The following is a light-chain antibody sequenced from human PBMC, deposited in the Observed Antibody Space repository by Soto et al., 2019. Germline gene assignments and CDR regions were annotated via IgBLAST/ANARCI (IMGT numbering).Light chain of an antibody. J-gene: IGLJ3*02. V-gene: IGLV7-46*01. CDR3: LLSYSGAWV. Sequence: QAVVTQEPSLTVSPGGTVALTCGSSTGAGTSGHYPYWFQQKPGQARGTMIYDTSNKHSWTPARFSGSLLGGKAALTLSGAQPEDEAEYYCLLSYSGAWVFGGGTKLTVL. CDR1: TGAGTSGHY. CDR2: DTS.